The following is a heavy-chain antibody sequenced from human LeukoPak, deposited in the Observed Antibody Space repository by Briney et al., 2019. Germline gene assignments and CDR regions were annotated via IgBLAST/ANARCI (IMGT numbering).Heavy chain of an antibody. Sequence: GGSLRLSCAASGFTFSSYWMTWVRQAPGKGLEWVSVIDSSDTTFYTDSVKGRFTISRDNSKNTLFLQMNSLRAEDTAVYYCARARHSGSYYGFDSWGQGTLVTVSS. CDR1: GFTFSSYW. V-gene: IGHV3-53*01. CDR2: IDSSDTT. J-gene: IGHJ4*02. CDR3: ARARHSGSYYGFDS. D-gene: IGHD1-26*01.